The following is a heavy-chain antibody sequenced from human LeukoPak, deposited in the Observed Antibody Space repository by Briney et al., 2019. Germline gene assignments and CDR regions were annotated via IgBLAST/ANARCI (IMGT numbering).Heavy chain of an antibody. Sequence: EASVKVSCKASGYTFTGYYMHWVRQAPGQGLEWMGWINPNSGGTNYAQKFQGRVTMTRDTSISTAYMELSRLRSDDTAVYYCARDATQPTDYDFWTALGAFDIWGQGTMVTVSS. CDR1: GYTFTGYY. CDR3: ARDATQPTDYDFWTALGAFDI. CDR2: INPNSGGT. J-gene: IGHJ3*02. V-gene: IGHV1-2*02. D-gene: IGHD3-3*01.